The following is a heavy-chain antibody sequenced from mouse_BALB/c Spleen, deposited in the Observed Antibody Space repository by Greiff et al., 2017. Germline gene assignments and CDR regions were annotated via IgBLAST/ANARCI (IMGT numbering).Heavy chain of an antibody. CDR2: INPYNDGT. Sequence: EVQLQESGPELVKPGASVKMSCKASGYTFTSYVMHWVKQKPGQGLEWIGYINPYNDGTKYNEKFKGKATLTSDKSSSTAYMELSSLTSEDSAVYYCASGGYGYSYAMDYWGQGTSVTVSS. CDR3: ASGGYGYSYAMDY. CDR1: GYTFTSYV. D-gene: IGHD2-2*01. V-gene: IGHV1-14*01. J-gene: IGHJ4*01.